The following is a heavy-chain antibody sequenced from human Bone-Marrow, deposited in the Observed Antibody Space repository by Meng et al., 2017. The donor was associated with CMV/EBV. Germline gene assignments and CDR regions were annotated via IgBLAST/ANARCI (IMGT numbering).Heavy chain of an antibody. V-gene: IGHV3-30*03. Sequence: GESLKISCEASGFTFRAYGVHWVRQAPGKGLEWVAVISYDGNNKYYADSVKGRFTISRDNSKNTLYLQMNSLRVEDTAVYYCARAGATDYGLDVWGQGTTVTVSS. CDR1: GFTFRAYG. CDR2: ISYDGNNK. J-gene: IGHJ6*02. CDR3: ARAGATDYGLDV.